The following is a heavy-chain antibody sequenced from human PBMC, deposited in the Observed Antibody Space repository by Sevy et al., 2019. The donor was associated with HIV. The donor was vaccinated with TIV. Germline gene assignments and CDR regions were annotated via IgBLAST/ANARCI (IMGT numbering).Heavy chain of an antibody. D-gene: IGHD3-10*01. CDR3: ASGGGWFGQLYYFDY. V-gene: IGHV4-59*01. Sequence: SETLSLTCTVSGGSISSYYWSWIRQPPGKGLEWIGYIYYSGSTNYNPSLKSRVTISVDTSKNQSSLKLSSVTAADTAVYYCASGGGWFGQLYYFDYWGQGTLVTVSS. CDR1: GGSISSYY. J-gene: IGHJ4*02. CDR2: IYYSGST.